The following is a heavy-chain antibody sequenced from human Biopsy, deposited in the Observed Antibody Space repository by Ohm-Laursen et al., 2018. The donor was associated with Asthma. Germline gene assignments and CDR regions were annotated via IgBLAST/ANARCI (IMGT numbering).Heavy chain of an antibody. Sequence: SLRLSCAAAGFVFRSHAMHWVRQAPGKGLEWVAVVSYDGGVAHYADSMKGLFTISRDNAKSTLYLQMNRLRTDDTAVYYCAKRRGYSDLTDFDHWGQGTLVTVSS. D-gene: IGHD3-3*01. V-gene: IGHV3-30*18. J-gene: IGHJ4*02. CDR2: VSYDGGVA. CDR3: AKRRGYSDLTDFDH. CDR1: GFVFRSHA.